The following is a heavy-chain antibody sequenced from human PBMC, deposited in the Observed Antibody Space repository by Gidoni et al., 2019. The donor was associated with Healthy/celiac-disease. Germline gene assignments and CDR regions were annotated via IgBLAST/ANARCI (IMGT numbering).Heavy chain of an antibody. CDR2: IKSKTDGGTT. J-gene: IGHJ4*02. D-gene: IGHD3-22*01. CDR1: GFTFSNAW. Sequence: EVQLVESGGGLVKPGGSLRLSCAASGFTFSNAWMSWVRQAPGKGLEWVGRIKSKTDGGTTDYAAPVKGRFTISRDDSKNTLYLQMNSLKTEDTAVYYCTTHEYYYDSSAEDYWGQGTLVTVSS. CDR3: TTHEYYYDSSAEDY. V-gene: IGHV3-15*01.